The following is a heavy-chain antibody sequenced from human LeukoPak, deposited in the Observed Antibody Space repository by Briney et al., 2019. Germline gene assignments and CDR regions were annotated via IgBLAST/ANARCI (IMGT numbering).Heavy chain of an antibody. V-gene: IGHV4-59*01. CDR3: ARGVVIAPQTFDY. CDR2: IYYSGST. Sequence: KPSETLSLTCTVSGGSISSFYWSWIRQPPGKGLEWIGYIYYSGSTNYNPSLKSRVTISVDTSKNQFSLRLRPVTAADTAVYYCARGVVIAPQTFDYWGQGTLVTVSS. D-gene: IGHD2-21*01. J-gene: IGHJ4*02. CDR1: GGSISSFY.